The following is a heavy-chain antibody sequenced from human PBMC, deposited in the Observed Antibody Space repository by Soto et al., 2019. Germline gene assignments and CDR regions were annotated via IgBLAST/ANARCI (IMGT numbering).Heavy chain of an antibody. V-gene: IGHV4-34*01. J-gene: IGHJ5*02. D-gene: IGHD2-15*01. CDR1: GGSFSGYY. CDR2: INHSGST. Sequence: QVQLQQWGAGLLKPSETLSLTCAVYGGSFSGYYWSWIRQPPGKGLEWIGEINHSGSTNYNPSLKSRVTISVDTSKNQLSLKLSSVTAADTAVYYCARGYQMEGYCSGGSCYSGSSWFDPWGQGTLVTVSS. CDR3: ARGYQMEGYCSGGSCYSGSSWFDP.